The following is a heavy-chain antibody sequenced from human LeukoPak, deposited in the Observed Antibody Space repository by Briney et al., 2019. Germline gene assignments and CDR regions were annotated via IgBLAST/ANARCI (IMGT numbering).Heavy chain of an antibody. CDR2: IKQDGSEK. CDR1: GFTFSSYW. V-gene: IGHV3-7*01. Sequence: GGSLRLSCAASGFTFSSYWMSWVRQAPGKGLERVANIKQDGSEKYYVDSVKGRFTISRDNAKNSLYLQMNSLRAEDTAVYYCARVGNTIFGVVMGAFDIWGQGTMVTVSS. D-gene: IGHD3-3*01. J-gene: IGHJ3*02. CDR3: ARVGNTIFGVVMGAFDI.